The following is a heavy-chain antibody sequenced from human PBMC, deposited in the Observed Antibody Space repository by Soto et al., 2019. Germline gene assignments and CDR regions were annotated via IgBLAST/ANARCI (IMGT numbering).Heavy chain of an antibody. V-gene: IGHV4-34*01. CDR3: AKEGGYSSGWETIDY. J-gene: IGHJ4*02. D-gene: IGHD6-19*01. CDR2: INHSGST. CDR1: GGSFSGYY. Sequence: PSETLSLTCAVYGGSFSGYYWILIRQPPGKGLEWIGEINHSGSTNYNPSLKSRVTISVDTSKNQFSLKLSSVTAADTAVYYCAKEGGYSSGWETIDYWGQGTLVTVSS.